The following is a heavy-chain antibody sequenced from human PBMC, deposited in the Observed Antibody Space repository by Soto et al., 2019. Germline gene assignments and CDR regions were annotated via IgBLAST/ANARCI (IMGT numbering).Heavy chain of an antibody. J-gene: IGHJ4*02. D-gene: IGHD5-18*01. CDR3: AKVGRGYSYGFDY. CDR2: ISYDGSNK. V-gene: IGHV3-30*18. Sequence: QVQLVESGGGVVQPGRSLRLSCAASGFTFSSYGMHWVRQAPGKGLEWVAVISYDGSNKYYADSVKGRFTISRDNYKNTLYLQMNSLRAEDTAVYYCAKVGRGYSYGFDYWGQGTLVTVSS. CDR1: GFTFSSYG.